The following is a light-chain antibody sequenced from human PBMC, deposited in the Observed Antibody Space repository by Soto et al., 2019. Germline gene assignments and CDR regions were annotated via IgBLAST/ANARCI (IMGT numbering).Light chain of an antibody. J-gene: IGKJ1*01. CDR1: QSVSSSY. CDR3: QQYGSSPWT. Sequence: EIVLTQSPGTLSLSPGERATLSCRASQSVSSSYLARYQHKHCQAPRLLIYGASSRATGIPDRFSGSGSGTDFTLTISRREPEDCAVYYCQQYGSSPWTFGQGTKVEIK. CDR2: GAS. V-gene: IGKV3-20*01.